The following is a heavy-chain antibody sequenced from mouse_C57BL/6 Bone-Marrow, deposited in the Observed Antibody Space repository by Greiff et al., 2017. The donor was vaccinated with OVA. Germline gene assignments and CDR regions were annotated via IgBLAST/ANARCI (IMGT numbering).Heavy chain of an antibody. D-gene: IGHD2-4*01. CDR2: IYPGSGST. V-gene: IGHV1-55*01. CDR1: GYTFTSYW. J-gene: IGHJ4*01. CDR3: ARRDYDEGAYAMDY. Sequence: QVQLQQPGAELVKPGASVKMSCKASGYTFTSYWITWVKQRPGQGLEWIGDIYPGSGSTNYNEKFKSKATLTVDTSSSTAYMQLSSLTSEDSAVYYCARRDYDEGAYAMDYWGQGTSVTVSS.